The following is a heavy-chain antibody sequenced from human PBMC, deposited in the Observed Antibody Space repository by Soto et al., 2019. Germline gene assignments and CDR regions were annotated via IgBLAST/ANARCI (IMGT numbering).Heavy chain of an antibody. J-gene: IGHJ4*02. Sequence: GGSLRLSCAASGFTFSSYGMHWVRQAPGKGLEWVAVISYDGSNKYYADSVKGRFTISRDNSKNTLYLQMNSLRAEDTAVYYCAKLPLYYDSSGFDYWGQGTLVNVSS. CDR3: AKLPLYYDSSGFDY. CDR2: ISYDGSNK. CDR1: GFTFSSYG. V-gene: IGHV3-30*18. D-gene: IGHD3-22*01.